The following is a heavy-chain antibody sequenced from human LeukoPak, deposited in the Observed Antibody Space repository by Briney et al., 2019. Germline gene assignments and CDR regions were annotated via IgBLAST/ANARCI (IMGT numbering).Heavy chain of an antibody. D-gene: IGHD1-14*01. V-gene: IGHV4-59*12. CDR2: IYHSGST. CDR1: GGSISSYY. Sequence: SETLSLTCTVSGGSISSYYWSWIRQPPGKGLEWIGYIYHSGSTYYNPSLKSRVTISVDRSKNQFSLKLSSVTAADTAVYYCARELPDNAFDIWGQGTMVTVSS. J-gene: IGHJ3*02. CDR3: ARELPDNAFDI.